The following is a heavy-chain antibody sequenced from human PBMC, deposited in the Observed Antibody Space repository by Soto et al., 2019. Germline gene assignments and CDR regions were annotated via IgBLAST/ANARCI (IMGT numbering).Heavy chain of an antibody. J-gene: IGHJ4*02. CDR1: GYTFTNYG. CDR2: VSASNRNT. D-gene: IGHD2-2*01. Sequence: QVQLVQSGVEVKKPGASVKVSCQASGYTFTNYGITWLRQAPGKGLDWMGWVSASNRNTNYAQRFQDRVKMTTDTSTRTDYMELRNLKSDDTAIYFCARERQYEPLLYWGQGTLVTVSS. CDR3: ARERQYEPLLY. V-gene: IGHV1-18*01.